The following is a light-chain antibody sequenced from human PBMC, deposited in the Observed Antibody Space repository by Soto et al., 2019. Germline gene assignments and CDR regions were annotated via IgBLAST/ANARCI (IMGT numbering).Light chain of an antibody. CDR1: SSDVGNYKY. CDR2: EVS. V-gene: IGLV2-14*01. CDR3: FSYTSSGNYV. J-gene: IGLJ1*01. Sequence: QSALTQPASVSASPGQPITITCTGTSSDVGNYKYVSWYQQHPGKAPKLMIYEVSNRSSGFSNRCSGSKSGQTVSLTISGVQGEDETDYYCFSYTSSGNYVFGTGTKLTVL.